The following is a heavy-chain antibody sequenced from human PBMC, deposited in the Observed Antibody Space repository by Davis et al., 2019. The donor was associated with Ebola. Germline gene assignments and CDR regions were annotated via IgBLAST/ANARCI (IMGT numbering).Heavy chain of an antibody. Sequence: GESLKISCAASGFTFSSYWMSWVRQAPGKGLEWVANIKRDGSEKYYVDSVKGRFTISRDNAKNSLYLQMNSLRAEDTAVYYCARDLAVRGSSGVGYYYGMDVWGQGTTVTVSS. CDR1: GFTFSSYW. CDR2: IKRDGSEK. D-gene: IGHD6-6*01. J-gene: IGHJ6*02. CDR3: ARDLAVRGSSGVGYYYGMDV. V-gene: IGHV3-7*03.